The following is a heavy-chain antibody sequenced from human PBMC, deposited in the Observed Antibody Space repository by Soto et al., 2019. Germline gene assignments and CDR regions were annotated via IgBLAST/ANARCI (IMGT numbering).Heavy chain of an antibody. V-gene: IGHV1-3*01. CDR1: GYTFNSYV. CDR3: AREKGGGELHKGELEY. Sequence: QVQLVQSGAEVKKPGASVKVSCKASGYTFNSYVLHWVRQAPGQRLEGMGWINAGNGKTKYSQKLQGRLTFARDTAASTAYMELSSRRAEDTAVYYGAREKGGGELHKGELEYWGQGTLVTVSS. CDR2: INAGNGKT. D-gene: IGHD1-26*01. J-gene: IGHJ4*02.